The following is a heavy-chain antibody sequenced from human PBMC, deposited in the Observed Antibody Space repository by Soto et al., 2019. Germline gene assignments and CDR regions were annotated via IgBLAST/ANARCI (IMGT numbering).Heavy chain of an antibody. CDR1: GGSISSGGYY. CDR2: IYYSGGT. V-gene: IGHV4-31*03. J-gene: IGHJ5*02. D-gene: IGHD6-13*01. Sequence: PSETLSLTCTVSGGSISSGGYYWSWIRQHPGKGLEWIGYIYYSGGTYYNPSLKSRVTISVDTSKNQFSLKLSSVTAADTAVYYCARGGPVMIAAASASWFDPWGQGTLVTVSS. CDR3: ARGGPVMIAAASASWFDP.